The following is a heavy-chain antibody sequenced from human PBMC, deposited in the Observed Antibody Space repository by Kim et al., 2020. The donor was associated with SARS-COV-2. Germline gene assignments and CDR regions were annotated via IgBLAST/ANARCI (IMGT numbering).Heavy chain of an antibody. J-gene: IGHJ3*02. CDR3: AKSLRGQDYGDYGYAFDI. Sequence: GGSLRLSCAASGFTFDDYAMHWVRQAPGKGLEWVSGISWNSGSIGYADSVKGRFTISRDNAKNSLYLQMNSLRAEDTALYYCAKSLRGQDYGDYGYAFDIWGQVTMVTVSS. D-gene: IGHD4-17*01. CDR2: ISWNSGSI. CDR1: GFTFDDYA. V-gene: IGHV3-9*01.